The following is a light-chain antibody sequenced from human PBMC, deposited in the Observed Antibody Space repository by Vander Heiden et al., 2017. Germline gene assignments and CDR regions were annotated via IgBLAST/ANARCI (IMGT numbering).Light chain of an antibody. CDR1: QSISSY. J-gene: IGKJ2*01. Sequence: DIQMTQSPSSLSASVGDRVTITCRASQSISSYLNWYQEKPGKAPKLLIYAASSLQSGVPSRFSGSGSGPDFTLTISSLQPEDFATYYCQQSYSTRYTFGQWTKLEIK. CDR3: QQSYSTRYT. V-gene: IGKV1-39*01. CDR2: AAS.